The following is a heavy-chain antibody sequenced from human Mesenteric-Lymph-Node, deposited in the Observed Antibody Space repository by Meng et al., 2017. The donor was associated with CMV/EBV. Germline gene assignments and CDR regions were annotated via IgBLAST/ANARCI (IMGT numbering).Heavy chain of an antibody. CDR2: INHSGNT. V-gene: IGHV4-34*01. Sequence: SETLSLTCAVYGESFSDYYWNWIRQPPGKGLEWIGEINHSGNTNSNPSLKSRVAMSVDTSKNQFSLKLSSVTAADSAVYYCARGRAAGWYLPAPLWGQGTLVTVSS. CDR1: GESFSDYY. CDR3: ARGRAAGWYLPAPL. J-gene: IGHJ4*02. D-gene: IGHD6-19*01.